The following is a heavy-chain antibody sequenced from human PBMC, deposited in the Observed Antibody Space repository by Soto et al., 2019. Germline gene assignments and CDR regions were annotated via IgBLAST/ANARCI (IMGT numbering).Heavy chain of an antibody. D-gene: IGHD3-22*01. CDR3: AGRAADTSGYYPF. V-gene: IGHV4-59*13. J-gene: IGHJ4*02. Sequence: SETLSLTCTASGGSISSYYWSWIRQSPGKRLEWIGYVHYSGSTDYNPSLKRRDTISVDSSKNQFSLKLSSVAAADTAVYYCAGRAADTSGYYPFWGQGTLVTVSS. CDR2: VHYSGST. CDR1: GGSISSYY.